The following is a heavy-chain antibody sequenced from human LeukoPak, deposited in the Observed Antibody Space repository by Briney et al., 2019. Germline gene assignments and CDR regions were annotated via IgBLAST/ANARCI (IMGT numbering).Heavy chain of an antibody. CDR3: ARHDAGIAARPFDN. CDR1: GGSISTYY. Sequence: SPTLSLTCTVSGGSISTYYWSWTRRPPGKGLEWITYIHASGPTNYNPSLQSRITLSVDTSNNQFSLKLSSVTAADTAVYYCARHDAGIAARPFDNWGQGTLVTVSS. V-gene: IGHV4-4*09. J-gene: IGHJ4*02. D-gene: IGHD6-6*01. CDR2: IHASGPT.